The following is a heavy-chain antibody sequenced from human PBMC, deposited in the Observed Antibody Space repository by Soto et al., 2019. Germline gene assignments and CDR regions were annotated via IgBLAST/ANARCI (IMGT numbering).Heavy chain of an antibody. CDR1: GGSFGNSA. D-gene: IGHD3-3*01. V-gene: IGHV1-69*13. CDR2: FIPVYRTL. CDR3: STGVIWIGYFTVDS. Sequence: SVKVSCKASGGSFGNSAINWVRQTPGQGLEWLGGFIPVYRTLNYAQKFQGRVTITADESTGTAYMTLSSLASDDTAVYYCSTGVIWIGYFTVDSWGQGTRVTVSS. J-gene: IGHJ4*02.